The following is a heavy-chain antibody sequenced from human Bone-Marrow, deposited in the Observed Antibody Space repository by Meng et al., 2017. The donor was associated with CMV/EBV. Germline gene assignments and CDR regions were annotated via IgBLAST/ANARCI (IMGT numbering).Heavy chain of an antibody. J-gene: IGHJ6*02. V-gene: IGHV4-34*01. D-gene: IGHD3-10*01. CDR1: GGSISSYY. Sequence: SETLSLTCTVSGGSISSYYWSWIRQPPGKGLEWMGEINHSGSTNYNPSLKSRVTISVDTSKNQFSLKLSSGTAADTAVYYCARGRRRYYVGSGSQGGYGMDVWGQGTTVTVSS. CDR3: ARGRRRYYVGSGSQGGYGMDV. CDR2: INHSGST.